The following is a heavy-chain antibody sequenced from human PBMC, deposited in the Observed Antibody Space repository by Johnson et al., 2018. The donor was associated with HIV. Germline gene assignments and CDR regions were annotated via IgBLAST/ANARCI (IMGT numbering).Heavy chain of an antibody. D-gene: IGHD5-24*01. J-gene: IGHJ3*02. Sequence: VQLVESGGGLVQPGGSLRLSCAASGFTFSSYWMSWVRQAPGKGLEWVANIKQDGSEKYYVDSVKGRFTISRDNAKNSRYLQMNSLRAEDTAVYYCARACKDGYTCDVYDIWGQGTMVTVSS. V-gene: IGHV3-7*01. CDR3: ARACKDGYTCDVYDI. CDR2: IKQDGSEK. CDR1: GFTFSSYW.